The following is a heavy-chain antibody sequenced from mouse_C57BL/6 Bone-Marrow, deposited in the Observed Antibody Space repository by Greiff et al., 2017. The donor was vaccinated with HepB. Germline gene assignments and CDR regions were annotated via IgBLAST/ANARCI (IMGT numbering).Heavy chain of an antibody. J-gene: IGHJ3*01. CDR2: ISDGGSYT. D-gene: IGHD4-1*01. CDR3: ARDGTAY. CDR1: GFTFSSYA. Sequence: EVKLEESGGGLVKPGGSLKLSCAASGFTFSSYAMSWVRQTPEKRLEWVATISDGGSYTYYPDNVKGRFTISRDNAKNNLYLQMSHLKSEDTAMYYCARDGTAYWGQGTLVTVSA. V-gene: IGHV5-4*01.